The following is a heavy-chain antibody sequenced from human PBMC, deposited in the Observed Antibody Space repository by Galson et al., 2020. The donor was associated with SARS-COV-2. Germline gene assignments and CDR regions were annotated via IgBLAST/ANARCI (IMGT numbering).Heavy chain of an antibody. Sequence: GGSLRLSCAASGFTFSSYAMSWVRQAPGKGLEWVSAIRGSGGNTYYADSVKGRFTISRDNSKNTLYLQMNSLRAEDTAVYYCAKYIVVVPAAESDDAFDIWGQGTMVTVSS. V-gene: IGHV3-23*01. J-gene: IGHJ3*02. CDR3: AKYIVVVPAAESDDAFDI. CDR1: GFTFSSYA. CDR2: IRGSGGNT. D-gene: IGHD2-2*01.